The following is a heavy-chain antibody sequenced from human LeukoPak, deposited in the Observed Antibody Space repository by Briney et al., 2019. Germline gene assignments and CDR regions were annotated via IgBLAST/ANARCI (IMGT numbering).Heavy chain of an antibody. CDR3: ARGNGGSYWGGYYFDY. CDR1: GYTFTSYD. J-gene: IGHJ4*02. D-gene: IGHD1-26*01. CDR2: MNPNSGNT. V-gene: IGHV1-8*01. Sequence: ASVKVSCKASGYTFTSYDINWVRQATGQGLEWMGWMNPNSGNTGYAQKFQGRVTMTRNTSISTAYMELSSLRSEDTAVYYCARGNGGSYWGGYYFDYWGQGTLVTVSS.